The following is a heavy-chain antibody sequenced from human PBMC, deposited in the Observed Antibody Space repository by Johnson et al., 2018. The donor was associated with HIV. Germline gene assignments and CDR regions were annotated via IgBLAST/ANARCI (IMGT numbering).Heavy chain of an antibody. CDR2: ISYDGTYK. V-gene: IGHV3-30*04. CDR1: GFTFSNYA. Sequence: QVQLVESGGGVVQPERSLRLSCAASGFTFSNYAMHWVRQAPGKGLEWVAVISYDGTYKYYADSVKGRFTISRDNSGNTLYLEMNSLRAEDTALYYCARSFDSSDYWTHAFDVWGQGTMVTVSS. D-gene: IGHD3-22*01. J-gene: IGHJ3*01. CDR3: ARSFDSSDYWTHAFDV.